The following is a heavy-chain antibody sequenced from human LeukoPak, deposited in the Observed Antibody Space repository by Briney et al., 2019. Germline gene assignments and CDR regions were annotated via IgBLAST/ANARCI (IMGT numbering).Heavy chain of an antibody. Sequence: GGSLRLSCAGSGFIFSNYWVHWVRQAPGKGLVWVSRINIEGSRTDYADSVRGRFTISGDNAKNTLYLQMNSLTAEDTAVYYCVRSMSGRNDFWGQGTVVTVSS. V-gene: IGHV3-74*01. D-gene: IGHD3-3*01. CDR1: GFIFSNYW. CDR2: INIEGSRT. CDR3: VRSMSGRNDF. J-gene: IGHJ4*02.